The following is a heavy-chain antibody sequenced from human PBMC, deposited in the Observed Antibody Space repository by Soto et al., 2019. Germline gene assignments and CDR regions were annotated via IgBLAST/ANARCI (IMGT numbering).Heavy chain of an antibody. CDR3: VSEQLWFGELFHYYYGMDV. Sequence: EVQLVESGGGLVQPGGSLRLSCAASGFTFSSYWMSWVRQAPGKGLEWVANIKQDGSEKYYVDSVKGRFTISRDNAKNSLYLQMNSLRAEDTAVYYCVSEQLWFGELFHYYYGMDVWGQGTTVTVSS. CDR1: GFTFSSYW. V-gene: IGHV3-7*05. J-gene: IGHJ6*02. D-gene: IGHD3-10*01. CDR2: IKQDGSEK.